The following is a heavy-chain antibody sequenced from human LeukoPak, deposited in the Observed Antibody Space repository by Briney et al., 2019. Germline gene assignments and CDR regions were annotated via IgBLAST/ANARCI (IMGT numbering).Heavy chain of an antibody. Sequence: PSETLSHTCAVYGGSFNGYYWSWIRQPPGKGLEWIGEINHSGSTNYNPSLKSRVTISVDTSKNQFSLKLSSVTAADTAVYYCARRQSLSSSGYYAHDYWGQGTLATVSS. CDR3: ARRQSLSSSGYYAHDY. D-gene: IGHD3-22*01. V-gene: IGHV4-34*01. J-gene: IGHJ4*02. CDR1: GGSFNGYY. CDR2: INHSGST.